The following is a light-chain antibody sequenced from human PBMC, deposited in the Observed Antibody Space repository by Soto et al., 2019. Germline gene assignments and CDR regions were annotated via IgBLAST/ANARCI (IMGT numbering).Light chain of an antibody. CDR2: AAS. Sequence: DIQMTQSPSSLSSSVGDRVTITCQASQSISRYLNWYQQKPGKAPKLLIYAASSLQSGVPSRFSGSGSGTEFTLTISSLQPEDFATYYCQQSYSKAFGQGTKVDIK. J-gene: IGKJ1*01. CDR3: QQSYSKA. V-gene: IGKV1-39*01. CDR1: QSISRY.